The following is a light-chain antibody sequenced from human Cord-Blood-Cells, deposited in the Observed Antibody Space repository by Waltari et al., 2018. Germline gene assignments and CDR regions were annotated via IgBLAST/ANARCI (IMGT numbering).Light chain of an antibody. V-gene: IGKV3-11*01. CDR1: QSVSSY. CDR3: QQRSNWPPIT. CDR2: DAS. J-gene: IGKJ5*01. Sequence: DIVLPQSLATLSLSPGEISTFSCSASQSVSSYLAWYHQKPGQAPRLLIYDASNRATGILARFCGSGSGTDFTLTISSLEPEDFAVYYCQQRSNWPPITFGQGTRLEIK.